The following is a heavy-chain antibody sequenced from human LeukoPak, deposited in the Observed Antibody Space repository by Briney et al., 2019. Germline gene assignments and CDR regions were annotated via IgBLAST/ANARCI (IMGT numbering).Heavy chain of an antibody. CDR2: FDPEDGET. V-gene: IGHV1-24*01. Sequence: ASMKVSCKVSGYTLTELSMHWVRQAPGKGLEWMGGFDPEDGETIYAQKFQGRVTMTEDTSTDTAYVELSSLRSEDTAVYYCATDLHGGKFPIDYWGQGTLVTVSS. D-gene: IGHD4-23*01. CDR3: ATDLHGGKFPIDY. CDR1: GYTLTELS. J-gene: IGHJ4*02.